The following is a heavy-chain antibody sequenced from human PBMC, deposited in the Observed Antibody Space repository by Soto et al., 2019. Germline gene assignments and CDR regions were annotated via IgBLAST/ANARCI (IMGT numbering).Heavy chain of an antibody. D-gene: IGHD2-15*01. V-gene: IGHV3-30*18. CDR1: GFTFSTYG. Sequence: QVQLVESGGDVDQPGRSRRLSCAGSGFTFSTYGMHWVRQAPGKGLEWVAVISYDGSNKYYADSVKGRFTISRDNSKNTLSLQMNSLRAEDTAVYYCAKASGGGSCYSCYFDYWGQGTLVTVSS. J-gene: IGHJ4*02. CDR2: ISYDGSNK. CDR3: AKASGGGSCYSCYFDY.